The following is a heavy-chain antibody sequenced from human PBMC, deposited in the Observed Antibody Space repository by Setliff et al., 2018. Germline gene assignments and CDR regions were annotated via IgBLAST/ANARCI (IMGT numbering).Heavy chain of an antibody. V-gene: IGHV3-48*01. J-gene: IGHJ4*02. CDR1: GFTFSSYS. Sequence: GGSLRLSCEASGFTFSSYSMNWVRQAPGKGLEWVAHISYSSGSISYADSVKGRFTISRDNAKNSLYLQMNSLRAEDTAFYYCATAYASGSFVFWGQGTLVTVS. CDR3: ATAYASGSFVF. D-gene: IGHD3-10*01. CDR2: ISYSSGSI.